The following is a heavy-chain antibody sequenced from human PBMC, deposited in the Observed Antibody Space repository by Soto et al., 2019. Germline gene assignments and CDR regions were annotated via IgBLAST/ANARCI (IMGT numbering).Heavy chain of an antibody. Sequence: QLQLQESGPGLVKPSETLSLTCTVSGGSISSSSYYWGWIRQPPGKGLEWIGSIYYSGSTYYNPSLKSRVTISVATSKNQFSLKLSSVTAADTAVYYCARLRDIVVVPAAKRRADNNWFDPWGQGTLVTVSS. CDR1: GGSISSSSYY. CDR2: IYYSGST. V-gene: IGHV4-39*01. CDR3: ARLRDIVVVPAAKRRADNNWFDP. D-gene: IGHD2-2*01. J-gene: IGHJ5*02.